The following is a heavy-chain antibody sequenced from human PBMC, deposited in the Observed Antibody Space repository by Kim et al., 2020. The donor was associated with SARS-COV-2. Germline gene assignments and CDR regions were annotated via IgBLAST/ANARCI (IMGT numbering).Heavy chain of an antibody. CDR3: ARGPARANSSTSFYGMDV. V-gene: IGHV3-48*01. J-gene: IGHJ6*02. Sequence: GGSLRLSCAASGFTFSSYGMNWVRQAPGKGLEWISFISSSGSNIYYADSVKGRFTISRDNAKNSLYLQMNSLRAEDTAVYYCARGPARANSSTSFYGMDVWGQGNTVTVTS. CDR1: GFTFSSYG. D-gene: IGHD2-2*01. CDR2: ISSSGSNI.